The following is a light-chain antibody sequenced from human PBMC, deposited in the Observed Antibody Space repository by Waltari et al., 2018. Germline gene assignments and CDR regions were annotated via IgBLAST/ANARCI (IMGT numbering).Light chain of an antibody. CDR2: LVS. J-gene: IGKJ1*01. Sequence: DIVMTQSPLSLSVTPGEPASLSCRSSQRLLPSSGNTFLDWYLQKTGQSPQRLIYLVSNRASGVPDRFSGSGSGTDFTLKISRVEAEDVGVYFCMQARQTPWTFGQGTKVEIK. CDR1: QRLLPSSGNTF. CDR3: MQARQTPWT. V-gene: IGKV2-28*01.